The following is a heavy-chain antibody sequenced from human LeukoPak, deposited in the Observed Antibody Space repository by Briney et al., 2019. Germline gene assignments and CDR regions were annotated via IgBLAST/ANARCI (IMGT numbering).Heavy chain of an antibody. CDR1: GFTVSSNY. Sequence: GGSLRLSCAASGFTVSSNYMSWVRQAPGKGLEWVSVIYSGGSTYYADSVKGRFTISRHNSKNTLYLQMNSLRAEDTAVYYCAKEPYSSGWYYFDYWGQGTLVTVSS. V-gene: IGHV3-53*04. CDR2: IYSGGST. D-gene: IGHD6-19*01. CDR3: AKEPYSSGWYYFDY. J-gene: IGHJ4*02.